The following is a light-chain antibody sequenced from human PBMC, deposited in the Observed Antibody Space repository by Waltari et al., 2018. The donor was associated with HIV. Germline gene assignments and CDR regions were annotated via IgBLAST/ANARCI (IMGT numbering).Light chain of an antibody. CDR1: QSVLYSSNNKDY. CDR2: WAS. CDR3: QQYYSTQYS. J-gene: IGKJ2*03. Sequence: EIVMTQSPDSLPVSLGERAAINCKSSQSVLYSSNNKDYLAWYQQKPGQPPKLLIYWASTRESVVPDRFSGSGSGTDFTLTISSLQAEDVAVYYCQQYYSTQYSFGQGTKLEIK. V-gene: IGKV4-1*01.